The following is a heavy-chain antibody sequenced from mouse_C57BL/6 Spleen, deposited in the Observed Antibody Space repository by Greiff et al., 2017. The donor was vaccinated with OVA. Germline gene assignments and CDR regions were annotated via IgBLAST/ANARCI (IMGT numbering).Heavy chain of an antibody. V-gene: IGHV1-59*01. CDR2: IDPSDSYT. CDR3: GDGGERDAMDD. Sequence: QVQLQQPGAELVRPGTSVKLSCKASGYTFTSYWMHWVKQRPGQGLEWIGVIDPSDSYTNYNQKFKGKATLTVDTSSSTAYMQRSSLTSEDSAVYYCGDGGERDAMDDWGQGTSVTVSS. CDR1: GYTFTSYW. D-gene: IGHD2-3*01. J-gene: IGHJ4*01.